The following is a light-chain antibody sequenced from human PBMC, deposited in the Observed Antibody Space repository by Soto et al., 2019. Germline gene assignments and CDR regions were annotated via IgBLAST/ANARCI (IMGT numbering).Light chain of an antibody. CDR2: GAF. Sequence: EIVMTQTPATRSVSPGERATLCCIASQSVSSNLAWYQQKPGQAPRLLIYGAFKRATGIPDRFSGSGSGTDFTLTISSLEPEDFAVYYCQQRTSWPPWTFGQGTKVDIK. V-gene: IGKV3-11*01. CDR3: QQRTSWPPWT. CDR1: QSVSSN. J-gene: IGKJ1*01.